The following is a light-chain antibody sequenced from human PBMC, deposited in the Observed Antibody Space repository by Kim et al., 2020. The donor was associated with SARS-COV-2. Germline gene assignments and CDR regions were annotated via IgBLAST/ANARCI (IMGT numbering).Light chain of an antibody. CDR2: GAS. CDR1: ESVGSD. Sequence: EIVLTQSPGILSVSPGGRATLSCRASESVGSDLAWYQHRPGQAPRLLISGASTRATGIPNRFSGSGSGTEFTLTISSLQSEDVAVYYCQNYHWGPPCTFGQGTKVDI. J-gene: IGKJ2*02. V-gene: IGKV3-15*01. CDR3: QNYHWGPPCT.